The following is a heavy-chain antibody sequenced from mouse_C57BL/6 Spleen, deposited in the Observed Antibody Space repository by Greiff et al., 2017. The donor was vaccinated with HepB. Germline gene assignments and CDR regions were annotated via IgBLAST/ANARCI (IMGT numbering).Heavy chain of an antibody. D-gene: IGHD1-1*01. CDR2: IYPGDGDT. CDR1: GYAFSSSW. V-gene: IGHV1-82*01. CDR3: SRRGITTVVARYFDV. Sequence: QVQLQQSGPELVKPGASVKISCKASGYAFSSSWMNWVKQRPGKGLEWIGRIYPGDGDTNYNGKFKGKATLTADKSSSTAYMQLSSLTSEDSAVYFCSRRGITTVVARYFDVWGTGTTVTVSS. J-gene: IGHJ1*03.